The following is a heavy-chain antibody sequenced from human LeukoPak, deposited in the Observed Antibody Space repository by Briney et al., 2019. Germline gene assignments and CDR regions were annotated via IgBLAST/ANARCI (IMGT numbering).Heavy chain of an antibody. V-gene: IGHV4-59*08. Sequence: LETLSLTCAVSGGAFRGYYWNWIPHPPGKGLEWIGDVNVVGRTKYNPSLCSRLTISVDKSKNHFSLKLNSVTAADSAVYFCARRVPAASGGGFDYWGQGTLVAVSS. CDR3: ARRVPAASGGGFDY. CDR1: GGAFRGYY. J-gene: IGHJ4*02. CDR2: VNVVGRT. D-gene: IGHD2-2*01.